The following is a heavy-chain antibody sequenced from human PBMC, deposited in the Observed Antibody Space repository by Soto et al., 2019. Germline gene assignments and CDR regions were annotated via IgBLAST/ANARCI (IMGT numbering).Heavy chain of an antibody. CDR3: ARERVVAVAGTVSYYFDY. Sequence: QVQLVQSGAEVKKPGASVKVSCKASGYTFTSYAMHWVRQAPGQRLEWMGWINAGNGNTKYSQKFQGRVTITRDTSASTAYMELSSLRSEDTAVYYCARERVVAVAGTVSYYFDYWGQGTLVTVSS. J-gene: IGHJ4*02. CDR1: GYTFTSYA. D-gene: IGHD6-19*01. V-gene: IGHV1-3*01. CDR2: INAGNGNT.